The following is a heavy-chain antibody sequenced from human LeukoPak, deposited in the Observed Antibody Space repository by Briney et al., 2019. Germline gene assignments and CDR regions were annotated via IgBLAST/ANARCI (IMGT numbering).Heavy chain of an antibody. CDR1: GFTFSSYA. CDR3: AKDLNYGDLLDY. Sequence: GGSLRLSCAASGFTFSSYAMHWVRQAPGKGLEYVSAISSNGGSTYYANSVKGGFTISRDNSKNTLYLQMNSLRAEDTAVYYCAKDLNYGDLLDYWGQGTLVTVSS. J-gene: IGHJ4*02. V-gene: IGHV3-64*01. D-gene: IGHD4-17*01. CDR2: ISSNGGST.